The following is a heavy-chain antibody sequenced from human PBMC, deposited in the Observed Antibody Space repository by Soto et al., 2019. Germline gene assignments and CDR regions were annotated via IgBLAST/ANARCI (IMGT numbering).Heavy chain of an antibody. CDR2: IWYDGSNK. J-gene: IGHJ4*02. D-gene: IGHD3-22*01. V-gene: IGHV3-33*08. Sequence: GGPLSPPFEAPGFPFITYAMHWVPQAPGKGLEWVAVIWYDGSNKYYADSVKGRFTISRDNSKNTLYLQMNSLRAEDTAVYYCASDYPVYDSIQLAYWGQGTLVTVSS. CDR3: ASDYPVYDSIQLAY. CDR1: GFPFITYA.